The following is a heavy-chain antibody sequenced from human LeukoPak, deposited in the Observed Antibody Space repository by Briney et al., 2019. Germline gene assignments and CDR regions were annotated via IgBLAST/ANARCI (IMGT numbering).Heavy chain of an antibody. D-gene: IGHD4-4*01. J-gene: IGHJ4*02. CDR2: INHRGVT. CDR1: GGSFSDYH. V-gene: IGHV4-34*01. CDR3: ARTVGRTASLSY. Sequence: PSETLSLTCAVYGGSFSDYHWTWVRQPPGKGLEWIGEINHRGVTTYYPSLKSRVTISIDTYRNQFSLTMHSLTAADTAVYYCARTVGRTASLSYWGQGTLVTVSS.